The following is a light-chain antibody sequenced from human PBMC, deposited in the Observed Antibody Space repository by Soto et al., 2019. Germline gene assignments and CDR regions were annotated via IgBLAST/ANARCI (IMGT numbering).Light chain of an antibody. Sequence: QSVLTQPASVSGSPGQSISISCTGTSSDIGGYNYVSWYQQHPGNAPKLIIYDVNNRLSGVSDRFSGSKYGNTASLTISGLQAEDEADYYCSSYTSSSAFYVFGTGTQLTVL. CDR3: SSYTSSSAFYV. CDR1: SSDIGGYNY. V-gene: IGLV2-14*01. CDR2: DVN. J-gene: IGLJ1*01.